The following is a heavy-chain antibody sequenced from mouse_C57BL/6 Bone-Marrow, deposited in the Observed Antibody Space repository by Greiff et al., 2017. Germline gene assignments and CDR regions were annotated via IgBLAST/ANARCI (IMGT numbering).Heavy chain of an antibody. CDR2: ISSGSSTI. D-gene: IGHD1-1*01. CDR1: GFTLSDYG. CDR3: ARLRSYFDY. V-gene: IGHV5-17*01. J-gene: IGHJ2*01. Sequence: EVMLVESGGGLVTPGGSLTLSCAASGFTLSDYGMHWVRQAPEKGLEWVAYISSGSSTIYYAATVKGRFTISCDKAKNALFLQMTSLTSEATAMYYCARLRSYFDYWGQGTTLTVSS.